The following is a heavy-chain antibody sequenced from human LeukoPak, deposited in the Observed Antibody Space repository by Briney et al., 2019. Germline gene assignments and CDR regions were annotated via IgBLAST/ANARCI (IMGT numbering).Heavy chain of an antibody. J-gene: IGHJ4*02. Sequence: ASVKVSCKASGYTFTSYGISWVRQAPGQGLEWMGWISAYNGNTNYAQKLQGRVTMTTDTSTSTAYMELRSLRSDDTAVYYCARGFLAYCGGDCYSYFDYWGQGTLVTVSS. D-gene: IGHD2-21*02. CDR2: ISAYNGNT. V-gene: IGHV1-18*01. CDR1: GYTFTSYG. CDR3: ARGFLAYCGGDCYSYFDY.